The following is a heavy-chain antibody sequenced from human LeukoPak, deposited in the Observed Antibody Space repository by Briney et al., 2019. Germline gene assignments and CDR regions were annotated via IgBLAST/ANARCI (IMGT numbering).Heavy chain of an antibody. Sequence: SETLSLTCTVSGGSISSYYWSWIRQPAGKGLEWIGRIYTSGSTNYNPSLKSRVTMSVDSSKNQFSLKLSSVTAADTAVYYCARDRYYYDSSGYYYFDYWGQGTLVTVSS. D-gene: IGHD3-22*01. CDR2: IYTSGST. CDR1: GGSISSYY. CDR3: ARDRYYYDSSGYYYFDY. J-gene: IGHJ4*02. V-gene: IGHV4-4*07.